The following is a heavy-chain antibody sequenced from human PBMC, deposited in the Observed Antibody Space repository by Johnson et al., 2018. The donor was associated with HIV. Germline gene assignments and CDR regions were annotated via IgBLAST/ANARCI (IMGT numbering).Heavy chain of an antibody. CDR2: IKQDGSEK. J-gene: IGHJ3*02. D-gene: IGHD5-12*01. Sequence: VQLVESGGGVVLPGGSLRLSCAASGFTFSSYWMSWVRQAPGKGLEWVANIKQDGSEKYYVDSVKGRFTISRDNSKNTLYLQMNSLRAEDTAVYYCAKARGYDPYDAFDIWGQGTMVTVSS. V-gene: IGHV3-7*02. CDR1: GFTFSSYW. CDR3: AKARGYDPYDAFDI.